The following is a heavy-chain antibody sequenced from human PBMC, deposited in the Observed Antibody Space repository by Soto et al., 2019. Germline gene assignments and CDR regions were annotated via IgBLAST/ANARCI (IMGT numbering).Heavy chain of an antibody. CDR1: GGSIHSSYW. CDR2: IFHLGGA. V-gene: IGHV4-4*02. Sequence: QVQLQESGPGLVKPSGTLSLICDVSGGSIHSSYWWSWVRQPPGRRLEWIGEIFHLGGATYNPSFESRATISVDKAKNQFYLKLTSVTAADSAIYFCARSFDYWGPGILVTVSS. J-gene: IGHJ4*02. CDR3: ARSFDY.